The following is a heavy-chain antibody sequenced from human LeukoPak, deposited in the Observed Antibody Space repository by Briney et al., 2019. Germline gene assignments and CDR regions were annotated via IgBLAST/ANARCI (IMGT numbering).Heavy chain of an antibody. CDR1: GFTFTNYA. V-gene: IGHV3-23*01. Sequence: PGGSLRLSCAASGFTFTNYAMSWVRQAPGKGLEWLSAISSSGDTYYADSVRGRFTISRDNSKNTLYLQMNSLRAEDTAVYYCASNDFWSGPYYYYMDVWGKGTTVTVSS. CDR3: ASNDFWSGPYYYYMDV. D-gene: IGHD3-3*01. CDR2: ISSSGDT. J-gene: IGHJ6*03.